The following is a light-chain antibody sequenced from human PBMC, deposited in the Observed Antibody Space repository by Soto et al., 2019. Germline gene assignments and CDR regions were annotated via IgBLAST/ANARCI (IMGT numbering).Light chain of an antibody. CDR3: QHYNSYSEA. V-gene: IGKV1-5*01. Sequence: EIQMTQSPSTLSASVGDRVTITCRASQSISSWLAWYQQKPGKAPKLLIYDASSLESGVPSRFSGSGSATEFTLTISSLQPDDFATYYCQHYNSYSEAFGQGTKVDI. CDR1: QSISSW. CDR2: DAS. J-gene: IGKJ1*01.